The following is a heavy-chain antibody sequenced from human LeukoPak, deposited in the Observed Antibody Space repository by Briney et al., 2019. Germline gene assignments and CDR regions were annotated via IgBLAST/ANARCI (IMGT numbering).Heavy chain of an antibody. CDR2: ISYDGTNK. D-gene: IGHD6-13*01. CDR1: GFTFSNYA. V-gene: IGHV3-30*01. J-gene: IGHJ1*01. Sequence: PGGSLRLSCAASGFTFSNYAMHWVRQAPGKGLEWVAVISYDGTNKYYADSVKGRFTISRDNSMNTLFLQMNSLRAEDTAVYYCAGSPKYSSSWYEYFEHWGRGALVTVSS. CDR3: AGSPKYSSSWYEYFEH.